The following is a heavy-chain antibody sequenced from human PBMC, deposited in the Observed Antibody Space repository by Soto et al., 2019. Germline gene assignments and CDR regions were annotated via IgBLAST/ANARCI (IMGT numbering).Heavy chain of an antibody. J-gene: IGHJ3*02. Sequence: ASVKVSCKASGYTFTSYGISWVRQAPGQGLEWMGWISAYNGNTNYAQKLQGRVTMTTDTSTSTAYMELRSLRSDDTALYYCARDEGGYSGYDSFDAFDIWGQGTMVTVSS. CDR2: ISAYNGNT. CDR1: GYTFTSYG. CDR3: ARDEGGYSGYDSFDAFDI. D-gene: IGHD5-12*01. V-gene: IGHV1-18*01.